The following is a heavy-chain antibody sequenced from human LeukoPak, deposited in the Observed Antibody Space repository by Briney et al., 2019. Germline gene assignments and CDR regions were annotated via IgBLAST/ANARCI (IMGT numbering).Heavy chain of an antibody. CDR2: ISGSDGST. CDR1: GFTFSSYG. CDR3: ARPSFRTGSYFDH. Sequence: GGSLRLSCAASGFTFSSYGMSWVRQAPGKGLEWVSGISGSDGSTYYADSVKGRFTISRDNTKTSLYLQMNSLRVEDTAVYYCARPSFRTGSYFDHWGQGTLVTVS. J-gene: IGHJ4*02. D-gene: IGHD3/OR15-3a*01. V-gene: IGHV3-23*01.